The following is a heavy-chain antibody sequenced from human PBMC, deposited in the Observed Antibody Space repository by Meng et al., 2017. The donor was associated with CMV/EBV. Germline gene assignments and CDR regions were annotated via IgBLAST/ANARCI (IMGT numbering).Heavy chain of an antibody. D-gene: IGHD3-10*01. CDR3: ARLALLSETYYYGSGSYAPPGMDV. V-gene: IGHV4-59*01. J-gene: IGHJ6*02. Sequence: SETLSLTCTAPGGSISSYYWSWIRQPPGKGLEWIGYIYYSGSTDYNPSLKSRVTISVDTSKNQFSLKLSSVTAADTAVYYCARLALLSETYYYGSGSYAPPGMDVWGQGTTVTVSS. CDR1: GGSISSYY. CDR2: IYYSGST.